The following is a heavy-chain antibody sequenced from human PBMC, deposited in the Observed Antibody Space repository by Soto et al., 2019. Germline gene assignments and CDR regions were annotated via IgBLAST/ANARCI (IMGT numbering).Heavy chain of an antibody. D-gene: IGHD3-3*01. J-gene: IGHJ6*03. Sequence: PSETLSLTCTVSGGSISSGGYYWSWIRQHPGKGLEWIGYIYYSGSTYYNPSIKSRVTISVDTSKNQFSLKLSSVTAADTAVYYCARGSRAIFGVVISPYYYYYYMDVWGQGTTVT. CDR2: IYYSGST. CDR1: GGSISSGGYY. CDR3: ARGSRAIFGVVISPYYYYYYMDV. V-gene: IGHV4-31*03.